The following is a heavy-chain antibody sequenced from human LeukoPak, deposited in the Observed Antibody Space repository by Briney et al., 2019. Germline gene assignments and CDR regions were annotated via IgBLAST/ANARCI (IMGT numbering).Heavy chain of an antibody. Sequence: GGSLRLSCAASGFTFSSYAMHWVRQAPGKGLEWVAVTSYDGSIKKYADSAKGRFTISRDNSKNTLFLQMNSLRPEDTALYYCAREITIFGVVIQRYDAFDIWGQGTMVTVSS. CDR3: AREITIFGVVIQRYDAFDI. V-gene: IGHV3-30-3*01. CDR1: GFTFSSYA. J-gene: IGHJ3*02. D-gene: IGHD3-3*01. CDR2: TSYDGSIK.